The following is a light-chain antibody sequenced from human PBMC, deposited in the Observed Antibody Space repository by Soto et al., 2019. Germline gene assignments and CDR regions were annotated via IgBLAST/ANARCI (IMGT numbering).Light chain of an antibody. CDR3: QQYGRSWWT. V-gene: IGKV3-20*01. CDR1: QSVSSNY. Sequence: EIVLTQSPGTLSLSPGERATLSCRASQSVSSNYFARYQQKPGQAPRLLIYGASSRATGIPDRFSGSGSATDFTLTSSRLEPEDFAVYYCQQYGRSWWTFGQGTKVEIK. CDR2: GAS. J-gene: IGKJ1*01.